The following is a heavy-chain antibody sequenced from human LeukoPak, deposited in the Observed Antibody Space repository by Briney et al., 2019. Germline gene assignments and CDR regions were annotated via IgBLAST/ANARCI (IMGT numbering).Heavy chain of an antibody. Sequence: GASVKVSCKASGYTFTSYGISWVRQAPGQGLEWMGWISAYNGNTNYAQKLQGRVTMTTDTSTSTAYMELRSLRSDDTAVYYCARDWFGSVRSTVTTSWFDPWGQGTLVTVSS. CDR3: ARDWFGSVRSTVTTSWFDP. J-gene: IGHJ5*02. V-gene: IGHV1-18*01. CDR2: ISAYNGNT. D-gene: IGHD4-17*01. CDR1: GYTFTSYG.